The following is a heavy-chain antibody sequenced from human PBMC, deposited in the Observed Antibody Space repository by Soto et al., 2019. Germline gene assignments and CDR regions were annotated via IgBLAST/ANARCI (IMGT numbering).Heavy chain of an antibody. D-gene: IGHD7-27*01. Sequence: GESLKISCKGSGYSFTSYWIGWVRQMPGKGLEWMGIIYPGDSDTRYSPSFQGQVTISADKTSSTAYLQWSSQKASDTAMYYCARHGLGMGGDFDIWGQGTMVTVSS. CDR3: ARHGLGMGGDFDI. CDR2: IYPGDSDT. V-gene: IGHV5-51*01. CDR1: GYSFTSYW. J-gene: IGHJ3*02.